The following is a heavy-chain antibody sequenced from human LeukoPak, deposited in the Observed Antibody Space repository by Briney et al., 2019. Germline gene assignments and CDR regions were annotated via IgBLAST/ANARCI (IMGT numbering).Heavy chain of an antibody. D-gene: IGHD3-10*01. CDR2: IYYSGST. J-gene: IGHJ4*02. CDR1: GVSISSGGYY. V-gene: IGHV4-31*03. CDR3: ARIPRGGGVIIYYFDY. Sequence: SETLSLTCTVSGVSISSGGYYWSWLRQHPGKGLEWIGYIYYSGSTYYNPSLKSRVTISVDTSKDQFSLKLSSVTAADTAVYYCARIPRGGGVIIYYFDYWGQGTLVTVSS.